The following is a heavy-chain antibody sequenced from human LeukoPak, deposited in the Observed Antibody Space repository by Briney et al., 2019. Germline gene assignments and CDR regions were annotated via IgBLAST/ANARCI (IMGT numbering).Heavy chain of an antibody. CDR2: IRSKANSYAT. CDR1: GFTFSGSA. V-gene: IGHV3-73*01. CDR3: TRLGAAWELDR. D-gene: IGHD1-26*01. Sequence: GGSLRLSCAASGFTFSGSAMHWVRQASGKGLEWVGRIRSKANSYATAYAASVKGRFTISRDDSKNTAYLQMNSLKTEDTAVYYCTRLGAAWELDRWGQGTLVTVSS. J-gene: IGHJ5*02.